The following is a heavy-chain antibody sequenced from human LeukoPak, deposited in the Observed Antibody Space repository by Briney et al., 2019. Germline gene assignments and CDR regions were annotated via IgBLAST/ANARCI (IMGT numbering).Heavy chain of an antibody. CDR1: GYRFNNYW. J-gene: IGHJ4*02. Sequence: GGSLEISCKASGYRFNNYWIGWVRQMPGKGLEWMGIIHPGNSNIRYSPSFEGQVTISADKSISTAYLQWSSLKASDSAMYYCANFYGDKDSDFAYWGQGTLVTVSS. V-gene: IGHV5-51*01. CDR2: IHPGNSNI. D-gene: IGHD4-23*01. CDR3: ANFYGDKDSDFAY.